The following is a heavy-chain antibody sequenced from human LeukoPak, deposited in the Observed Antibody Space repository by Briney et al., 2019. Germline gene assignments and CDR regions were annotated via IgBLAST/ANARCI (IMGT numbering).Heavy chain of an antibody. V-gene: IGHV1-8*03. CDR1: GYTFTRYD. CDR3: VRWVGGTTGDPYYNYYMDV. Sequence: GASVKVSCKASGYTFTRYDISWVRQATGQGLEWMGWMNPNNGNTYFAQKFQGRVTVSRNTSITTAYMELSSLTSEDTAVYYCVRWVGGTTGDPYYNYYMDVWGTGTTVTVSS. D-gene: IGHD1-26*01. CDR2: MNPNNGNT. J-gene: IGHJ6*03.